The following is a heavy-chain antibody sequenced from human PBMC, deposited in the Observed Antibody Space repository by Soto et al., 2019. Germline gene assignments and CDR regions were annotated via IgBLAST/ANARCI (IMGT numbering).Heavy chain of an antibody. CDR1: GYTFTSYG. Sequence: QVQLVQSGAEVKKPGASVKVSCKASGYTFTSYGISWVRQAPGQGLEWMGWISAYNGNTNYAQQLQGRVTMTTDTSRSTGDMELRSLRSADTAVYYCARDTNDVDTAFSWFHPWGQGILVTVSS. CDR3: ARDTNDVDTAFSWFHP. J-gene: IGHJ5*02. CDR2: ISAYNGNT. V-gene: IGHV1-18*01. D-gene: IGHD5-18*01.